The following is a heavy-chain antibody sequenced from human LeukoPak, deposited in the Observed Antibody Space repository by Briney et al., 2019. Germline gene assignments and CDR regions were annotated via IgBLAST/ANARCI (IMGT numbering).Heavy chain of an antibody. J-gene: IGHJ6*02. CDR2: MNPNSGNT. V-gene: IGHV1-8*01. CDR1: GYTFTSYD. CDR3: ARVGSGRYCSGGSCYGSGMDV. D-gene: IGHD2-15*01. Sequence: ASVKVSCKASGYTFTSYDINWVRQATGQGLEWMGWMNPNSGNTGYAQKFQGRVTMTRNTSISTAYMELSSLRSEDTAVYYCARVGSGRYCSGGSCYGSGMDVWGQGTTVTVSS.